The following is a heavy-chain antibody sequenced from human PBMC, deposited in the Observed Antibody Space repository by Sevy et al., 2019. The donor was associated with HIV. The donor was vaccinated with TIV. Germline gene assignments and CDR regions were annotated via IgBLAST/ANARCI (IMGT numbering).Heavy chain of an antibody. D-gene: IGHD6-13*01. CDR3: ARRGSWYWFDP. Sequence: SETLSLACAVSGYSISSGYYWGWIRQPRGKGLEWIGSIYHSGSTYYNPSLKSRVTISVDTSKNQFSLKLSSVTAADTAVYYCARRGSWYWFDPWGQGTLVTVSS. J-gene: IGHJ5*02. CDR1: GYSISSGYY. V-gene: IGHV4-38-2*01. CDR2: IYHSGST.